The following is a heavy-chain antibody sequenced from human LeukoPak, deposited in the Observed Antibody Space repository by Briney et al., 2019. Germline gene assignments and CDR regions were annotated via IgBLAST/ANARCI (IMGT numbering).Heavy chain of an antibody. V-gene: IGHV3-13*05. J-gene: IGHJ2*01. CDR3: ARELGIEGYWYFDL. Sequence: GGSLRLSCAASGFTVRSYDMLWVRQVAGKGLEGFPVIYTASNPHYAASVQGRFTIFRANAKNYLYLQMNCLSAEDTAVYYCARELGIEGYWYFDLWGRGTLVTVSS. CDR2: IYTASNP. CDR1: GFTVRSYD. D-gene: IGHD7-27*01.